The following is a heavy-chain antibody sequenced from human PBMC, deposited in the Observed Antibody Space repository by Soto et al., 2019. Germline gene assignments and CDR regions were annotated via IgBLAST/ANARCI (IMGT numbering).Heavy chain of an antibody. CDR1: GFTFTSSA. Sequence: QMQLVQSGPEVKKPGTSGTVSCKASGFTFTSSAVQWLRQARGQLLEGIGWIVVGSGNTNDAQKFQERVTITRDMSTSTAYTELSSLRSEDTDVYYCAAFHQAQNYYYRSGYYPTGGVAVDIWGQGTMVTVS. J-gene: IGHJ3*02. V-gene: IGHV1-58*01. CDR2: IVVGSGNT. CDR3: AAFHQAQNYYYRSGYYPTGGVAVDI. D-gene: IGHD3-22*01.